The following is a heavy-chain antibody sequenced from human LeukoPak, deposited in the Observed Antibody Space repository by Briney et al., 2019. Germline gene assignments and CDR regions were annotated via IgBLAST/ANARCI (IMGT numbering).Heavy chain of an antibody. V-gene: IGHV1-69*01. CDR2: TIPIFGTA. Sequence: SVKVSCKASGGTFSSYAISWVRQAPGQGLEWMGGTIPIFGTANYAQKFQGRVTITADESTSTAYMELSSLRSEDTAVYYCAREMMVAATPWFDPWGQGTLVTVSS. CDR1: GGTFSSYA. D-gene: IGHD2-15*01. J-gene: IGHJ5*02. CDR3: AREMMVAATPWFDP.